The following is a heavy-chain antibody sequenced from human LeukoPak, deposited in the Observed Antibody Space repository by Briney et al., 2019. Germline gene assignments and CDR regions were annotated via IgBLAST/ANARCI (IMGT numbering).Heavy chain of an antibody. V-gene: IGHV4-39*07. CDR1: GGSISSSSYY. CDR2: IYYSGST. J-gene: IGHJ4*02. D-gene: IGHD3-22*01. CDR3: ARGSYSFDSSSSPLGPLFDS. Sequence: SETLSLTCTVSGGSISSSSYYWGWIRQPPGKGLEWIGSIYYSGSTYYNPSLKSRVTISVDTSKKQFSLKLTSLTAADTAVYYCARGSYSFDSSSSPLGPLFDSWGQGTLVTVSS.